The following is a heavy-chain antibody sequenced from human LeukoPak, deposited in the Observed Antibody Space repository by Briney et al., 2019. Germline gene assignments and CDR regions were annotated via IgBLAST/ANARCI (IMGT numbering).Heavy chain of an antibody. CDR2: INPKSDGT. CDR1: GYTFIDYY. V-gene: IGHV1-2*06. Sequence: ASVKVSCKASGYTFIDYYIHWVRQAPGQGLEWMGRINPKSDGTNYAQKFQGRVTMTWDTSINTAYMELSGLRSDDTAVYFCARVSPGGWFDPWGQGTLVTVSS. D-gene: IGHD2-15*01. J-gene: IGHJ5*02. CDR3: ARVSPGGWFDP.